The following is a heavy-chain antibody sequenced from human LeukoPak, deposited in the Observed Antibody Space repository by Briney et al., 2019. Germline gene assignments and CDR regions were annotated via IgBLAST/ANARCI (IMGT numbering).Heavy chain of an antibody. CDR3: ARDPVGGGSYLSDY. CDR2: INWNGGST. J-gene: IGHJ4*02. CDR1: GFTFDDYG. Sequence: GGSLRLSCAASGFTFDDYGMSWVRQAPGKGLEWVSGINWNGGSTGYADSVKGRFTISRDDAKNSLYLQMNSLRAEDTALYYCARDPVGGGSYLSDYWGQGTLVTVSS. D-gene: IGHD1-26*01. V-gene: IGHV3-20*04.